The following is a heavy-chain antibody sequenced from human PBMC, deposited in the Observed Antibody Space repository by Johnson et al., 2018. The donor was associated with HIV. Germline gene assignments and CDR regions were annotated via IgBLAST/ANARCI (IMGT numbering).Heavy chain of an antibody. V-gene: IGHV3-30*04. J-gene: IGHJ3*02. D-gene: IGHD6-6*01. CDR2: ISYDGSNK. CDR3: AREYSSLSQGAFDI. Sequence: QMQLVESGGGLVQPGRSLRLSCAASGFTFDDYAMHWVRQAPGKGLEWVAVISYDGSNKYYADSVKGRFTISRDNSKNTLYLQMNSLRAEDTAVYYCAREYSSLSQGAFDIWGQGTMVTVSS. CDR1: GFTFDDYA.